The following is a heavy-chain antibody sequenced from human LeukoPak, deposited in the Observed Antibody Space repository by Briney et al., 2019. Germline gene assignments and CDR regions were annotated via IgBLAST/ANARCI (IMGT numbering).Heavy chain of an antibody. V-gene: IGHV3-30-3*01. J-gene: IGHJ4*02. D-gene: IGHD3-10*01. CDR3: ARDFGTD. CDR2: ISYDGSNK. Sequence: PGGSLRLSCAASGFTFSSYEMNWVRQAPGKGLEWVAVISYDGSNKYYADSVKGRFTISRDNSKNTLYLQMNSLRAEDTAVYYCARDFGTDWGQGTLVTVSS. CDR1: GFTFSSYE.